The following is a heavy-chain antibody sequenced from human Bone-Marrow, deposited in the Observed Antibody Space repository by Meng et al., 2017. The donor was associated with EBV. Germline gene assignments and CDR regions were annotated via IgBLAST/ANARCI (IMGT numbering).Heavy chain of an antibody. Sequence: EVQLVESGGGWVQPGGSLRLSCAASGFTFSSNAMSWVLQAPWKGLEWVSAISGGDGNTHYADSVKGRFTISRDNSKNTLYLQMNSLRAEDTAVYYCARKGTTIFGPPEDYWGQGTLVTVS. D-gene: IGHD3-3*01. V-gene: IGHV3-23*04. CDR1: GFTFSSNA. J-gene: IGHJ4*02. CDR3: ARKGTTIFGPPEDY. CDR2: ISGGDGNT.